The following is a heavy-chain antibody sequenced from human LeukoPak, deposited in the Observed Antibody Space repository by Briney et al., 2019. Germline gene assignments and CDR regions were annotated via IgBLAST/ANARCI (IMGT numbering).Heavy chain of an antibody. CDR2: IKQDGSEK. CDR3: AREGITMIVKAFDI. Sequence: GSLRLSCAASGFTFSSYWMSWVRQAPGKGLEWVANIKQDGSEKYYVDSVKGRFTISRDNAKNSLYLQMNSLRAEDTAVYYCAREGITMIVKAFDIWGQGTMVTVSS. J-gene: IGHJ3*02. CDR1: GFTFSSYW. V-gene: IGHV3-7*01. D-gene: IGHD3-22*01.